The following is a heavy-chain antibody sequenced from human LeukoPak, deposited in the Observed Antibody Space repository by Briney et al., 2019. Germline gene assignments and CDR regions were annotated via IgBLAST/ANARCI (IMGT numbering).Heavy chain of an antibody. CDR3: ARVGPDDILTGYYRRYYFDY. J-gene: IGHJ4*02. D-gene: IGHD3-9*01. CDR2: INPNNGNT. Sequence: ASVKVSCKASGYTFNGYYIHWVRQAPGQGPEWMGWINPNNGNTNYAQKLQGRVTMTTDTSTSTAYMELRSLRSDDTAVYYCARVGPDDILTGYYRRYYFDYWGQGTLVTVSS. CDR1: GYTFNGYY. V-gene: IGHV1-18*04.